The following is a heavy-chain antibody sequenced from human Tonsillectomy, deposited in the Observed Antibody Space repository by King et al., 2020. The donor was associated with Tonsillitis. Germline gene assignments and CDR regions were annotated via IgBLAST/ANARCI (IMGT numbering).Heavy chain of an antibody. V-gene: IGHV3-33*01. Sequence: QLVQSGGGVVQPGRSLRLSCAASGFTFSSYGMHWVRQAPGKGLEWVAVIWYDGSNKYYADSVKGRFTISRDNSKNTLYLQMNSLRAEDTAVYYCASQEGDGYNSRGGVYFDYWGQGTLVTVSS. J-gene: IGHJ4*02. CDR1: GFTFSSYG. CDR3: ASQEGDGYNSRGGVYFDY. CDR2: IWYDGSNK. D-gene: IGHD5-24*01.